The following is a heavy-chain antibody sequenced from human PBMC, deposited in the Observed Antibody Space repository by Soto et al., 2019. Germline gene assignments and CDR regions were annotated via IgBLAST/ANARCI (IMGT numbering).Heavy chain of an antibody. CDR2: INAGNGNT. D-gene: IGHD3-10*01. Sequence: ASVKVSCKASGYSFTIYAMHLVRQAPGQRLEWMGWINAGNGNTKYSQKFQGRVTITRDTSASTAYMELSSLRSEDTAVYYCARGVLRLPSGPWGQGTLVTVSS. J-gene: IGHJ5*02. V-gene: IGHV1-3*01. CDR3: ARGVLRLPSGP. CDR1: GYSFTIYA.